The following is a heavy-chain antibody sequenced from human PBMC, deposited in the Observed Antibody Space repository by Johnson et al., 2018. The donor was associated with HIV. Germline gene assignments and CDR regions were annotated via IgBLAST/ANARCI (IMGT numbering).Heavy chain of an antibody. V-gene: IGHV3-11*04. Sequence: QVHLVESGGGLVKPGGSLRLSCAASGFTFSDYYMSWIRQAPGKGLEWVSYISSSGSTIYYSGSVKGRFAISRDNTQNSLYLQMNSLRAEDTAVYYCARDPMSRHAFDLWGQGTVVTVSS. CDR2: ISSSGSTI. J-gene: IGHJ3*01. D-gene: IGHD3-10*02. CDR1: GFTFSDYY. CDR3: ARDPMSRHAFDL.